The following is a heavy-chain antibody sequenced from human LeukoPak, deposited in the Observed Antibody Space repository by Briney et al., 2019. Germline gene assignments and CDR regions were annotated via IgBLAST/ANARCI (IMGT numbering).Heavy chain of an antibody. V-gene: IGHV3-73*01. CDR3: TRHYHYCSSTSCYTSGRFDP. CDR1: GFTFSGSA. D-gene: IGHD2-2*02. J-gene: IGHJ5*02. Sequence: GGSLRLSCAASGFTFSGSAMHWVRQASGKGLEWVGRIRSKANSYATAYAASVKGRFTISRDDSKNTAYLQMSSLKTEDTAVYYCTRHYHYCSSTSCYTSGRFDPWGQGTLVTVSS. CDR2: IRSKANSYAT.